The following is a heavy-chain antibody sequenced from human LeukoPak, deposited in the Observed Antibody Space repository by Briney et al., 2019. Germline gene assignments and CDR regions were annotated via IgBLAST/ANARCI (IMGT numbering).Heavy chain of an antibody. V-gene: IGHV1-18*01. CDR1: GYTFTIYG. J-gene: IGHJ4*02. Sequence: GASVKVSCKASGYTFTIYGISWVRQAPGQGLEWMGWISANSGDTKFAQKFQGRVTMTTETSTNTAYMELRSLRFDDTAIYYCARDKRYAFDNWGQGTLVSVSS. CDR3: ARDKRYAFDN. D-gene: IGHD3-9*01. CDR2: ISANSGDT.